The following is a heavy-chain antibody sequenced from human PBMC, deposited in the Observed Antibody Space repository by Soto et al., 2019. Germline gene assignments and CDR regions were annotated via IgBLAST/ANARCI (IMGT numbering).Heavy chain of an antibody. CDR1: GFTFNTAW. V-gene: IGHV3-15*01. CDR3: TPGLGQQLIPFDY. D-gene: IGHD1-1*01. CDR2: IKSKTDGGTT. J-gene: IGHJ4*02. Sequence: EVQLVESGGGLLKPGGSLRLSCAASGFTFNTAWLSWVRQAPGKGLEWFGRIKSKTDGGTTDYAAPVKGRFTISRDDSHNMLYLQMNSLKTEDTAVYYCTPGLGQQLIPFDYWGQGTLLTVSS.